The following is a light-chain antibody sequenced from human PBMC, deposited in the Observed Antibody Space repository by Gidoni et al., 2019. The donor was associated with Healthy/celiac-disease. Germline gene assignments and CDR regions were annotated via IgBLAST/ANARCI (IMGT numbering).Light chain of an antibody. CDR3: QQYNSYPLT. Sequence: IQMTQSPSSPVASVGDRVTITWRSSQGISSWFVWYQQKPEKAPKSLIYAASNLQSGVPSRFSGSGSGTDFTLTISSLQPEDFATYYCQQYNSYPLTFGGGTKVEIK. CDR2: AAS. CDR1: QGISSW. V-gene: IGKV1D-16*01. J-gene: IGKJ4*01.